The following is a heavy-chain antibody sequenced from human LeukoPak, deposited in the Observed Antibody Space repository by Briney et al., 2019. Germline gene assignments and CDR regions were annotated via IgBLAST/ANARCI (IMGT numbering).Heavy chain of an antibody. Sequence: GGSLKLSCAASGFTFSDSRIGWVRQAGGGGREGVGRIRTHPNTYATAYAASVKGRFTISRDDSKNTAYLQMNSLKTDDTAVYYCTRHTERNSDWGQGTLVTVSS. J-gene: IGHJ4*02. CDR3: TRHTERNSD. D-gene: IGHD2/OR15-2a*01. V-gene: IGHV3-73*01. CDR1: GFTFSDSR. CDR2: IRTHPNTYAT.